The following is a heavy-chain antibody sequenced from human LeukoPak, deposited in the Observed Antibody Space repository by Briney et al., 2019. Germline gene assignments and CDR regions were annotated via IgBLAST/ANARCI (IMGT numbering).Heavy chain of an antibody. J-gene: IGHJ4*02. V-gene: IGHV3-33*08. CDR1: GFTFSSHW. CDR2: VWSDGSNE. CDR3: ARGLGSGTQYTFFDY. D-gene: IGHD3-10*01. Sequence: PGGSLRLSCAASGFTFSSHWMHWVRQAPGKGLEWVAFVWSDGSNEYYPDSVKGRFIISRDNSKNTLYLQMNSLRAEDTAVYYCARGLGSGTQYTFFDYWGQGTLVTVSS.